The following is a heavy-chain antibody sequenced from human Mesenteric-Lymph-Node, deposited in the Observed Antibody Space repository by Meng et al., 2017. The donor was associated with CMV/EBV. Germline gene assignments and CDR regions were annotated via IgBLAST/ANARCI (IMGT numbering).Heavy chain of an antibody. J-gene: IGHJ4*02. CDR2: MNQDGSEK. D-gene: IGHD2-2*02. CDR1: GFTFSNYW. CDR3: ARGGRISCYTCFFDC. Sequence: GESLKISCAASGFTFSNYWMTWVRQAPGKGLEWVANMNQDGSEKYYVDSVKGRFTISRDNAKDSLYLQMNSLKAEDTAVYYCARGGRISCYTCFFDCWGQGTLVTAPQ. V-gene: IGHV3-7*01.